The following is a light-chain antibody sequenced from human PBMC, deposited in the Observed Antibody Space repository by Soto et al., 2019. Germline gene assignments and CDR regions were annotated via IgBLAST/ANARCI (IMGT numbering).Light chain of an antibody. CDR2: AAS. V-gene: IGKV1-6*01. Sequence: AIQMTQSPSTLSAAVGDRVTITCRASQDIRNELGWYQQKPGEAPRIVIYAASTLQSGVTSRFSGSGSGTDFTLTISGLQPEDFATYYCLQDYNYPRIFGQGTKVDIK. CDR1: QDIRNE. CDR3: LQDYNYPRI. J-gene: IGKJ1*01.